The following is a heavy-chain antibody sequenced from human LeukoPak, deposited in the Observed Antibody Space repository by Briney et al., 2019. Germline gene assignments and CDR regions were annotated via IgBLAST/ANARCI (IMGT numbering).Heavy chain of an antibody. CDR1: GASISDYY. CDR3: ARGKEQVYYDSSGYYFGPQAFDI. CDR2: IDTSGST. J-gene: IGHJ3*02. Sequence: SETLSLTCIVSGASISDYYWSWIRQPAGRGLEWIGRIDTSGSTNYKPSLKSRLTMSVDTSKRQFSLRLTSVTAAGTAVYYCARGKEQVYYDSSGYYFGPQAFDIWGQGTMVTVSS. D-gene: IGHD3-22*01. V-gene: IGHV4-4*07.